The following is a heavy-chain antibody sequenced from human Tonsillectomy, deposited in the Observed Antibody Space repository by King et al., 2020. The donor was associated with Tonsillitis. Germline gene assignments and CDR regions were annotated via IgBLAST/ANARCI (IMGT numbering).Heavy chain of an antibody. Sequence: LQLQESGPGLVKPSGTLSLTCAVFGGSISSSNWWSWVRQPPGKGLEWIGEVYHTGSTNYNPSLKSRVTISVDKSKNQFSLNLSSVTAADTAVYYCAKDATPSTSYYMDVWGKGTTVTVSS. CDR1: GGSISSSNW. CDR3: AKDATPSTSYYMDV. J-gene: IGHJ6*03. CDR2: VYHTGST. V-gene: IGHV4-4*02.